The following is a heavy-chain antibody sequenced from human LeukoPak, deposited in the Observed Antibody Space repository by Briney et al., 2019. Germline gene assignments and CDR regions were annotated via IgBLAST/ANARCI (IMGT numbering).Heavy chain of an antibody. CDR2: TYYRSKWSN. J-gene: IGHJ2*01. CDR1: GDSVSSNSAA. CDR3: ARAPIGGWYFDL. D-gene: IGHD2-15*01. Sequence: SQTLLLTCAISGDSVSSNSAAWNWIRQSPSRGLEWLGRTYYRSKWSNDYAVSVKSRIIINPDTSQNQFSLQLNSLTPEDTAVYFCARAPIGGWYFDLWGRGTLVTVSS. V-gene: IGHV6-1*01.